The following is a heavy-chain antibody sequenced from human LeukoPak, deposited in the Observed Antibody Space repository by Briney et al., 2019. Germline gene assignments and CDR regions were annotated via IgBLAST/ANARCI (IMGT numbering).Heavy chain of an antibody. Sequence: PSETLSLTCTVSGGSISSYYWSWIRQPPGKGLEWIGYIYYSGSTNYNPSLKSRVTISVDTSKNQFSLKLSSVTAADTAVYYCAREGLGTIDYWGQGPLVTVSS. CDR1: GGSISSYY. J-gene: IGHJ4*02. D-gene: IGHD3/OR15-3a*01. CDR3: AREGLGTIDY. CDR2: IYYSGST. V-gene: IGHV4-59*01.